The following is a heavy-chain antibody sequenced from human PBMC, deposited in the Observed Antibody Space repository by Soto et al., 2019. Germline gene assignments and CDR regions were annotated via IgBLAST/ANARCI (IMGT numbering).Heavy chain of an antibody. CDR1: GFTFSGSA. Sequence: GGSLRLSCAASGFTFSGSAMHWVRQASGKGLEWVGRIRSKANSYATAYAASVKGRFTNSRDASKNTAYLQMNSLKTEDTAVYYCTGLIEVARGNYYYGMDVWGQGTTVTVSS. D-gene: IGHD3-16*01. CDR2: IRSKANSYAT. J-gene: IGHJ6*02. CDR3: TGLIEVARGNYYYGMDV. V-gene: IGHV3-73*01.